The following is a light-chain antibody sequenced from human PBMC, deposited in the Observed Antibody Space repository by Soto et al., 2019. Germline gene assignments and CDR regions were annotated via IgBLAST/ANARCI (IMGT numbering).Light chain of an antibody. J-gene: IGKJ1*01. V-gene: IGKV2-28*01. Sequence: DIVMTQSPLSLPVTTGEPASISCRSSQSLLHSDGYIYLDWYLQRPGQSPQLLICLGSNRASGVPDRFSGSGSGTHFTLTISRVEAEDFGVYYCMQALQTPWTFGQGTRVEVK. CDR2: LGS. CDR1: QSLLHSDGYIY. CDR3: MQALQTPWT.